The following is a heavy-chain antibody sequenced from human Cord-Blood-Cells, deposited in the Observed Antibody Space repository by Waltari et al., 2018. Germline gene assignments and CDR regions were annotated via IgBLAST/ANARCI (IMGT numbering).Heavy chain of an antibody. V-gene: IGHV3-30-3*01. CDR3: ARVSQMALFDY. CDR1: GFTYSSYA. Sequence: QVQLVESGGGVDHPGRSLRLTCAASGFTYSSYAMHWSRQGPGKGMEWVAVISYDGSNKYYADSVKGRFTISRDNSKNTLYLQMNSLRAEDTAVYYCARVSQMALFDYWGQGPLVTVSS. CDR2: ISYDGSNK. J-gene: IGHJ4*02.